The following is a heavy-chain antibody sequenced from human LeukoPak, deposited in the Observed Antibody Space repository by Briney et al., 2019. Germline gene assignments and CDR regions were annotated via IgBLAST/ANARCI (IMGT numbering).Heavy chain of an antibody. CDR1: GYTFTSYA. Sequence: GASVKVSCKASGYTFTSYAMHWVRQAPGQRLEWMGWISARNGNTKYSQEFQGRITMTTDTSTSTAYMELRSLRSDDPAVYYCARGNLYDSSGYYGGIFDYWGQGTLVTVSS. D-gene: IGHD3-22*01. J-gene: IGHJ4*02. CDR2: ISARNGNT. CDR3: ARGNLYDSSGYYGGIFDY. V-gene: IGHV1-3*01.